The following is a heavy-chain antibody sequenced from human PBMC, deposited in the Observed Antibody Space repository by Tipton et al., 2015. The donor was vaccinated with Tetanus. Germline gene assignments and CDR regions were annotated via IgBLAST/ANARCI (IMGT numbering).Heavy chain of an antibody. CDR2: IYSGGST. J-gene: IGHJ4*02. CDR3: AKDIGPYSYGYYFDY. V-gene: IGHV3-53*01. Sequence: SLRLSCAASGFTVSSNYMSWVRQAPGKGLEWVSVIYSGGSTYYADSVKGRFTISRDNSKNTLYLQMNSLRAEDTAVYYCAKDIGPYSYGYYFDYWGQGTLITVSS. CDR1: GFTVSSNY. D-gene: IGHD5-18*01.